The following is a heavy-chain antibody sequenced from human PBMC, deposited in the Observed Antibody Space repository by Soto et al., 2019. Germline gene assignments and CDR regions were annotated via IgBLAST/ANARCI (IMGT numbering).Heavy chain of an antibody. D-gene: IGHD3-22*01. V-gene: IGHV1-18*01. Sequence: QVQLVQSGAEVKKPGASVKVSCKASGYTFTSYGISWVRQAPGQGLEWMGWISAYNGNTNYAQKLPGRVTMTTDTPTSTAYMELRSLRSDATAVYYCATYYYDSRDNYYYYGMDVWGQGTTVTVSS. CDR2: ISAYNGNT. CDR3: ATYYYDSRDNYYYYGMDV. CDR1: GYTFTSYG. J-gene: IGHJ6*02.